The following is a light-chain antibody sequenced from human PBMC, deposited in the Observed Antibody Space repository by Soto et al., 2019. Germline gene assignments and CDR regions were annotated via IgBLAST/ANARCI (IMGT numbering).Light chain of an antibody. CDR3: QQANSFPRGFT. Sequence: DIQMTQSPSSVSASVGDRVTITCRASQGISNWLAWYQQKPGKAPKLLIYAASSLQSGVPSRFXXSRAGTDFTLTISILQPEDFATYYCQQANSFPRGFTFGPGTKVDIK. CDR1: QGISNW. V-gene: IGKV1D-12*01. J-gene: IGKJ3*01. CDR2: AAS.